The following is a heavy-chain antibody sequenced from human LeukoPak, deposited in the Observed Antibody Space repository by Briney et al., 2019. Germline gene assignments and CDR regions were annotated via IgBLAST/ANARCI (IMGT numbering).Heavy chain of an antibody. D-gene: IGHD1-26*01. CDR1: GYTFTTYY. J-gene: IGHJ5*02. V-gene: IGHV1-46*01. CDR3: ARDHSGSQHWFDP. CDR2: INPSVGST. Sequence: ASVKGSCKASGYTFTTYYVHWVRQAPGQGLEWMGVINPSVGSTSYAQKFQGRVTMTRDTSTSTVYMEMSRLRSEDTAVYYCARDHSGSQHWFDPWGQGTLVTVSS.